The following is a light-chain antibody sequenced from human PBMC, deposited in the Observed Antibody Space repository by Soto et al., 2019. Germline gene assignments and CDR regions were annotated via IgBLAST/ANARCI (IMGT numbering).Light chain of an antibody. V-gene: IGKV3-11*01. CDR3: QQSYTAPRT. CDR2: TAS. Sequence: EIVLTQSPATLSLSPGERATLSCRASQSVSNYLAWYQHKPGQAPRLLIYTASSRATGIPARFSGSGSGTDFTLTISSLEPEDFATYYCQQSYTAPRTFGQGTKLEIK. J-gene: IGKJ2*01. CDR1: QSVSNY.